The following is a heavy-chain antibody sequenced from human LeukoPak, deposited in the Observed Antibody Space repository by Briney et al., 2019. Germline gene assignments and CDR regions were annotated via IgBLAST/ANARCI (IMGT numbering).Heavy chain of an antibody. Sequence: GASVKVSCKASGYTFTSYGISWVRQAPGQGLEWMGWISAYNGNTNYAQKLQGRVTMTTDTSTSTAYMELRSLRSDDTAVYYCARVRGIAAAGTISSWFDPWGQGTLVIVSS. CDR3: ARVRGIAAAGTISSWFDP. CDR1: GYTFTSYG. J-gene: IGHJ5*02. CDR2: ISAYNGNT. V-gene: IGHV1-18*01. D-gene: IGHD6-13*01.